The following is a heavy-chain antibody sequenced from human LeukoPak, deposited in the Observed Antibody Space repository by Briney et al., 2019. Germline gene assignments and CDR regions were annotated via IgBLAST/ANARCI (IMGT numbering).Heavy chain of an antibody. CDR1: GFTFSSYS. CDR2: ISSSSSYI. Sequence: GGSLRLSCAASGFTFSSYSMNWVRQAPGKGLEWVSSISSSSSYIYYADSVKGRFTISRDNSKNTLYLQMNSLRAEDTAVYYCAKDQSDSSGYYYPYYFDYWGQGTLVTVSS. CDR3: AKDQSDSSGYYYPYYFDY. D-gene: IGHD3-22*01. J-gene: IGHJ4*02. V-gene: IGHV3-21*04.